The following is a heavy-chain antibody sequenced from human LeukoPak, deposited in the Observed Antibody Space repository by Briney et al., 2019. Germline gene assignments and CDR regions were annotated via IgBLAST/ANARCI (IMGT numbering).Heavy chain of an antibody. J-gene: IGHJ6*03. V-gene: IGHV4-34*01. CDR2: VSQSGDT. CDR1: GGSFSGYF. CDR3: ARFGRQPRYYMDV. D-gene: IGHD3-10*01. Sequence: SETLSLTCAVYGGSFSGYFCSWIRQSPGKDLEWIGEVSQSGDTYYNPSLTSRVTMSVDTSKNQFSLTVNSVTAADTAVYYCARFGRQPRYYMDVWGKGTTVTVSS.